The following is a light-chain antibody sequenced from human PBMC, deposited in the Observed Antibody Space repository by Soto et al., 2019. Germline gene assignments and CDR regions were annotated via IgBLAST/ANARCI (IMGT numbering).Light chain of an antibody. CDR2: GAS. CDR1: QSVSGN. J-gene: IGKJ1*01. Sequence: EIVMTQSPATLSVSPGERATLSCRASQSVSGNLAWYQQKPGQAPRLLIYGASSRATGIPARFSGSGSGTEFTLTISSLQSEDFAFYYCQQYNNWWTFGQGTKVEI. V-gene: IGKV3-15*01. CDR3: QQYNNWWT.